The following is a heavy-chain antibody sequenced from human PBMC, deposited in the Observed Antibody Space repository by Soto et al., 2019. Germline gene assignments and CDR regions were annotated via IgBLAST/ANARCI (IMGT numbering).Heavy chain of an antibody. CDR2: ITSKSTYI. D-gene: IGHD2-8*01. Sequence: VGSLRLSCASSVFTFRDYSLNCVRQSPGKWLEWVSSITSKSTYIYYADSVKGRFTISRDNAKSSLYLQMDSLRADDTAVYFCARSGVAALDSWGQGTLVSVSS. CDR3: ARSGVAALDS. CDR1: VFTFRDYS. J-gene: IGHJ5*01. V-gene: IGHV3-21*06.